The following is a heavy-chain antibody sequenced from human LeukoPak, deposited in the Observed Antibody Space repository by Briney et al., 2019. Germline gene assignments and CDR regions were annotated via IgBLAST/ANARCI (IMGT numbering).Heavy chain of an antibody. CDR3: ARSYFIAAAGLDY. CDR1: GGSISSGGYY. CDR2: IYYSGST. D-gene: IGHD6-13*01. V-gene: IGHV4-31*03. Sequence: SQTLSLTCTVSGGSISSGGYYWSWIRQHPGKGLEWIGYIYYSGSTYYNPSLKSRVTISVDTSKNQFSLKLSSVTAADTAVYYCARSYFIAAAGLDYWGQGTLVTVSS. J-gene: IGHJ4*02.